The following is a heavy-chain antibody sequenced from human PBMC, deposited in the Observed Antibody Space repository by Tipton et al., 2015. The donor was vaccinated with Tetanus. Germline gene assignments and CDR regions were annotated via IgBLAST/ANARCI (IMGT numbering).Heavy chain of an antibody. V-gene: IGHV4-34*01. Sequence: TLSLTCAVNGGSFSGYYWNWVRQSPGKGLEWIGEISHSGSSSYSPSLKSRVTISVDTSKNQFSLRLRSVAAADTAVYYCARGGRDAYNNPLGAFDVWGRGTTVTVSS. CDR3: ARGGRDAYNNPLGAFDV. CDR2: ISHSGSS. CDR1: GGSFSGYY. D-gene: IGHD5-24*01. J-gene: IGHJ3*01.